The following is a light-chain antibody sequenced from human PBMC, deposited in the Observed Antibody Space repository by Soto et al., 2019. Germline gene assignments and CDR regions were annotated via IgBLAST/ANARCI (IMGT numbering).Light chain of an antibody. CDR1: SSDVGNYNL. Sequence: QAVVTQPASVSGSPGQSITISCTGTSSDVGNYNLVSWYQQHPGKAPKVMIYEVSKRPSGVSNRFSGSKSGNTASLTISGLQAEDEAVYYCCSYAGSRVFGGGTKLTVL. CDR3: CSYAGSRV. CDR2: EVS. V-gene: IGLV2-23*02. J-gene: IGLJ3*02.